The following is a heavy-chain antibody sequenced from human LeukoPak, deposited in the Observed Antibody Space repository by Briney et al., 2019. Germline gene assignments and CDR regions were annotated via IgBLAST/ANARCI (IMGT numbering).Heavy chain of an antibody. CDR1: GFTVSSNY. Sequence: GGSLRLSCAASGFTVSSNYMSWVRQAPGKGLEWVSVIYSGGSTYYADSVKGRFTISRDNSKNTLYLQMNSLRAEDTAVYYCARFSYDSSGYYSYYYYYYMDVWGKGTTVTISS. D-gene: IGHD3-22*01. CDR3: ARFSYDSSGYYSYYYYYYMDV. CDR2: IYSGGST. J-gene: IGHJ6*03. V-gene: IGHV3-53*01.